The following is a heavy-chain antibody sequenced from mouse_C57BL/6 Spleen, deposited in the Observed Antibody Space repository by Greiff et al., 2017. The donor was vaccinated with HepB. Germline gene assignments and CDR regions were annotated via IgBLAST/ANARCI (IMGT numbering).Heavy chain of an antibody. Sequence: QVQLQQPGAELVRPGSSVKLSCKASGYTFTSYWMHWVKQRPIQGLEWIGNIDPSDSETHYNQKFKDKATLTVDKSSSTAYMQLSSLTSEDSAVYYCAREGITTVVAPDYWGQGTTLTVSS. CDR3: AREGITTVVAPDY. J-gene: IGHJ2*01. CDR1: GYTFTSYW. V-gene: IGHV1-52*01. CDR2: IDPSDSET. D-gene: IGHD1-1*01.